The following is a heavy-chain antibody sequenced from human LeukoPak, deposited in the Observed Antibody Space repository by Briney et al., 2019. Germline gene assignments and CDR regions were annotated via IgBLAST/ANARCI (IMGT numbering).Heavy chain of an antibody. CDR3: TTGSEKVVASSGLELDY. CDR2: IKSKTEGGTT. V-gene: IGHV3-15*01. D-gene: IGHD2-15*01. CDR1: GFSFSNAW. J-gene: IGHJ4*02. Sequence: GGSLRLSCAVSGFSFSNAWMSWVRQAPGKGLEWVGRIKSKTEGGTTDYAAPVKGRFTISRDDSKTTLYLQMNSLKTQDTAVYYCTTGSEKVVASSGLELDYWGQRTLVTVSS.